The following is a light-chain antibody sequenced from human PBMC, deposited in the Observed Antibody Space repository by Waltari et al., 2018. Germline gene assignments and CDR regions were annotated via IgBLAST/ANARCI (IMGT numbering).Light chain of an antibody. J-gene: IGKJ1*01. CDR3: QQYNNWWT. CDR1: QSVSSS. Sequence: EIVMTQSPATLSVSPGERATLSCRASQSVSSSLAWYQQTPGQAPRLLVYGASTRATGSPARFSGSGSGTEFTLTISSLQSEDFAVYYCQQYNNWWTFGQGTKVEIK. CDR2: GAS. V-gene: IGKV3-15*01.